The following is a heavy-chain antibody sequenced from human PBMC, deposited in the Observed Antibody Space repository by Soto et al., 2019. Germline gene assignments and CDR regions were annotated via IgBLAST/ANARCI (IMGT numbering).Heavy chain of an antibody. CDR2: ISGSGGST. D-gene: IGHD2-2*01. CDR3: AKEGYCTGNRCYEGFDY. J-gene: IGHJ4*02. Sequence: GGSLRLSCAASEFTFSTYAMSWVRQAPGKGLDWVSGISGSGGSTYYADSVKGRFTISRDNSKNMVYLQMNSLRAEDTAVYYCAKEGYCTGNRCYEGFDYWGQGTLVTVSS. CDR1: EFTFSTYA. V-gene: IGHV3-23*01.